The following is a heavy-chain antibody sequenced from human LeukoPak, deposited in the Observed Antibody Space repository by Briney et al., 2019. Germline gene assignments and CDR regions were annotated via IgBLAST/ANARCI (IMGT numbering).Heavy chain of an antibody. D-gene: IGHD2-2*01. V-gene: IGHV3-7*01. CDR2: IKQDGSEK. Sequence: GGSLRLSCAASGFTFSRYWMNWVRQAPGKGLEWLANIKQDGSEKYYVDSVKGRFTVSRDYSKNTLYLQMNGLRSEDTAVYYCVRETCSSASCFSSKYYYYYMDVWGKGTTVTVSS. J-gene: IGHJ6*03. CDR1: GFTFSRYW. CDR3: VRETCSSASCFSSKYYYYYMDV.